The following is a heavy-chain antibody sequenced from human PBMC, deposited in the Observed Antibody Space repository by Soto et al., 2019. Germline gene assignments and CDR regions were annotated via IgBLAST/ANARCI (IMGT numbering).Heavy chain of an antibody. CDR1: GGSISSYY. V-gene: IGHV4-59*01. D-gene: IGHD2-15*01. CDR3: AREWGYCSGGSCYRYYDY. J-gene: IGHJ4*02. Sequence: KTSETLSLTCTVSGGSISSYYWSWIRQPPGKGLEWIGYIYYSGSTNYNPSLKSRVTISVDTSKNQFSLKLSSVTAADTAVYYCAREWGYCSGGSCYRYYDYWGQGTLVTVSS. CDR2: IYYSGST.